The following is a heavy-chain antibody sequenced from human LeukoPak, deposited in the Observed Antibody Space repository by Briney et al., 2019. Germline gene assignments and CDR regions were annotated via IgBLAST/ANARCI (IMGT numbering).Heavy chain of an antibody. CDR2: MNPNSGNT. CDR3: ARGSYDFWSGYYPRLDY. Sequence: GASVKVSCKASGYTFTSYDINWVRQATGQGLEWMGWMNPNSGNTGYAQKFQGRVTMTRNTSISTAYMELSSLRSDDTAVYYCARGSYDFWSGYYPRLDYWGQGTLVTVSS. D-gene: IGHD3-3*01. V-gene: IGHV1-8*01. J-gene: IGHJ4*02. CDR1: GYTFTSYD.